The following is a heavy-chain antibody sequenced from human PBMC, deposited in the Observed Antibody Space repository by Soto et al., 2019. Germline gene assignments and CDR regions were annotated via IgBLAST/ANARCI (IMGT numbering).Heavy chain of an antibody. V-gene: IGHV1-18*04. CDR2: ISAYNGNT. CDR3: ARDMSGYCSGDSCYSGIDY. Sequence: ASGKVSCKASGYTFTSYGISWVRQAPGQGLEWMGWISAYNGNTNYAQKLQGRVTMTTDTSTSTAYMELRSVTAADTAVYYCARDMSGYCSGDSCYSGIDYWGQGTLVTVSS. J-gene: IGHJ4*02. D-gene: IGHD2-15*01. CDR1: GYTFTSYG.